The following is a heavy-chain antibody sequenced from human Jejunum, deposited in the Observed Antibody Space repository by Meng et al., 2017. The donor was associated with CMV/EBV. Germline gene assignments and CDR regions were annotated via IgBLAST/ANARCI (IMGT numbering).Heavy chain of an antibody. CDR2: MHYRGTS. J-gene: IGHJ5*02. Sequence: SLHCPVSGCFLRSGPSSWGWVRQPPGKGLEWIGGMHYRGTSYYNPSLKSRLTISVDPSKNQFSLKLTSVTAADTAVYYCWAYLNWFDPWGQGTLVTVSS. CDR3: WAYLNWFDP. V-gene: IGHV4-39*01. CDR1: GCFLRSGPSS.